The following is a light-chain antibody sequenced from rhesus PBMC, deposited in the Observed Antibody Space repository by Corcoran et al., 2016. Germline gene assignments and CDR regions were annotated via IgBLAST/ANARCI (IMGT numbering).Light chain of an antibody. Sequence: DIQMTQSPSSLSASVGDTVTITCRASQGISSYLNWFQQNPGKAYKLLIYAASSLESGVPSRFSGSGSGTEFTLTISSLQPEDFAAYYCLQHNSYPLTFGGGTKVEIK. CDR1: QGISSY. CDR3: LQHNSYPLT. J-gene: IGKJ4*01. V-gene: IGKV1-28*01. CDR2: AAS.